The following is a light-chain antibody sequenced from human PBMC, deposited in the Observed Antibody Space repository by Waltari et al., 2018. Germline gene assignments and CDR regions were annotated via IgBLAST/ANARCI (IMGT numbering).Light chain of an antibody. CDR1: QSISSY. J-gene: IGKJ4*01. Sequence: DIQMTQSPSSLSASVGDRVTITCRASQSISSYLNWYQQKPGKAPKLLIYAASSLQSGVPSRFSGSGSGTDFTLTISSLQPEDFGVFYCQHFGSSLLTFGGGTKVEIK. CDR3: QHFGSSLLT. V-gene: IGKV1-39*01. CDR2: AAS.